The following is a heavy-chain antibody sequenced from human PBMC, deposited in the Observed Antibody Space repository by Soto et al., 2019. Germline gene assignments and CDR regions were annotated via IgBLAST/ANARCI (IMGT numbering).Heavy chain of an antibody. J-gene: IGHJ6*02. CDR3: ARENYDILTGHIYGMDV. D-gene: IGHD3-9*01. Sequence: EVQLVESGGGLVRPGGSLRLSCAASGFTFSNYWMHWVRQAPGKGLVWVSRINSDGSSTSYADSVKGRFTISRDNAKNTLYLQMNSLRAEDTTVYYCARENYDILTGHIYGMDVWGQGTTVTVSS. CDR2: INSDGSST. CDR1: GFTFSNYW. V-gene: IGHV3-74*01.